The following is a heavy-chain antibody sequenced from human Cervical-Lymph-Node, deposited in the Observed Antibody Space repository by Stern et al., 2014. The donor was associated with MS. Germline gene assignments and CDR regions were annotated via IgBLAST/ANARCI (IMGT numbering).Heavy chain of an antibody. J-gene: IGHJ4*02. Sequence: EVQLVESGGGLVQPGGSLRLSCAASGFTFNNYAMTWVRQAPGKGLEWVSGMSGNGGSTFYADSVKGRFTISRDNSSNTLFLQMNSLRAEDTAVYYCAKAIVVVIATSGYFDYWGQGTLVTVSS. V-gene: IGHV3-23*04. CDR2: MSGNGGST. CDR3: AKAIVVVIATSGYFDY. CDR1: GFTFNNYA. D-gene: IGHD3-22*01.